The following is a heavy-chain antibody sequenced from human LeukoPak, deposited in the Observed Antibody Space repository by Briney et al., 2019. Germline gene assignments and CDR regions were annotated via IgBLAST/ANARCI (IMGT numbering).Heavy chain of an antibody. CDR2: IKQDGSEE. V-gene: IGHV3-7*01. CDR1: GFSFSGYW. J-gene: IGHJ4*02. Sequence: GGSLRLSCAASGFSFSGYWMPWVRQAPGKGLEWVANIKQDGSEEYYVDSVKGRFTISRDNAKHSLYLQMNSLRAEDTAVYYCARDRGDRVFDYWGQGTLVTVSS. D-gene: IGHD4-17*01. CDR3: ARDRGDRVFDY.